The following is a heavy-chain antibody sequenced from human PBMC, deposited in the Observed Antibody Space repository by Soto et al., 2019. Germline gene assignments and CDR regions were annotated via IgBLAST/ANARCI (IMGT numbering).Heavy chain of an antibody. CDR2: IYSGGNT. D-gene: IGHD2-8*01. CDR1: GFTVSSSY. V-gene: IGHV3-53*01. CDR3: AREFSMAYCAFDI. J-gene: IGHJ3*02. Sequence: GGSLRLSCAASGFTVSSSYMSWVRQAPGKGLEWVSVIYSGGNTYYADSVQGRFTISRDNSKHTLYLQMNSLRAEDTAVYYCAREFSMAYCAFDIWGQGTMVTVSS.